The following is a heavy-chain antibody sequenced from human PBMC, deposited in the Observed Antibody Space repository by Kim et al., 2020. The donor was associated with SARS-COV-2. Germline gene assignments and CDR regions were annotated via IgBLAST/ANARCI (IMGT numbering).Heavy chain of an antibody. D-gene: IGHD3-22*01. CDR1: GSTFSDYN. CDR3: VREPGPPFRGTSYYFLYYGLDV. V-gene: IGHV3-11*01. CDR2: ISGDGTT. Sequence: AGSLRLSCAASGSTFSDYNMAWIRQAPGKGLEWLSYISGDGTTSYADSAKGRFSLSRDNGKNSVFLHMSTLSAEDTAVYYCVREPGPPFRGTSYYFLYYGLDVWGEGTTVTVSS. J-gene: IGHJ6*02.